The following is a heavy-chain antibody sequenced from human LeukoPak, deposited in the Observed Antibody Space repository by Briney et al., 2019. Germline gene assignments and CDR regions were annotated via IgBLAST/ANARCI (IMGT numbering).Heavy chain of an antibody. D-gene: IGHD5-18*01. CDR1: GGTFSSYA. Sequence: SVKVSCKASGGTFSSYAISWVRQAPGQGLEWMGGIIPIFGTANYAQKFQGRVTITSDESTSTAYMELSSLRSEDTAVYYCARSRGYSYGFNDYWGQGTLVTVSS. J-gene: IGHJ4*02. CDR2: IIPIFGTA. CDR3: ARSRGYSYGFNDY. V-gene: IGHV1-69*01.